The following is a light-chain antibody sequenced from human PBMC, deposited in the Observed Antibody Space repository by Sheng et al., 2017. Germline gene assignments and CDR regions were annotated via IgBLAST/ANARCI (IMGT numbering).Light chain of an antibody. CDR1: SSDVGHSNY. V-gene: IGLV2-11*01. CDR3: SSFAVGSTRV. CDR2: DVN. Sequence: QSALTQPRSVSGSPGQSVAISCTGTSSDVGHSNYVSWYQHRPGRPPKLLIYDVNSRPSGVPDRFSGSKSGNTASLTISGLQADDEADYYCSSFAVGSTRVFGGGTKVTVL. J-gene: IGLJ3*02.